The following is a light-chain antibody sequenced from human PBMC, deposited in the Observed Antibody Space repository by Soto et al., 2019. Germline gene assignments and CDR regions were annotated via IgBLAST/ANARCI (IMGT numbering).Light chain of an antibody. CDR2: GAS. V-gene: IGKV3-20*01. CDR3: QLYGSSPVYT. J-gene: IGKJ2*01. CDR1: QSVSSSY. Sequence: EIVLTQSPGTLSLSPGERATLSCRASQSVSSSYLAWYQQKPGQAPRLLIYGASSRASGIPHRFSGSGSGIDFTLGISGLEPEDFVVYYCQLYGSSPVYTFGQGTKLEIK.